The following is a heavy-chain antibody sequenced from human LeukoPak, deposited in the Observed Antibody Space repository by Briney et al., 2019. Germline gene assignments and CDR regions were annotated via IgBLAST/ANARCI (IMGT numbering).Heavy chain of an antibody. D-gene: IGHD1-1*01. CDR1: GFTFSSYG. V-gene: IGHV3-33*01. CDR3: ARGTRDPGSYYYYYGMGV. J-gene: IGHJ6*02. CDR2: IWYDGSNK. Sequence: GRSLGLSCAASGFTFSSYGMHWVRQAPGKGLEWVAVIWYDGSNKYYADSVKGRFTISRDNSKNTLYLQMNSLRAEDTAVYYCARGTRDPGSYYYYYGMGVWGQGTTVTVSS.